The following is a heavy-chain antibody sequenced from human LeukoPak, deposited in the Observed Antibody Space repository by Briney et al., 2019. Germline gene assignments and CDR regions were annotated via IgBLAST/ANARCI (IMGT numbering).Heavy chain of an antibody. CDR2: ISSSSSYI. Sequence: GGSLRLSCAASGFTFSSYSMNRVRQAPGKGLEWVSSISSSSSYIYYADSVKGRFTISRDNAKNSLYLQMNSLRAEDTAVYYCAGGVAVDTGVDYWGQGTLVTVSS. CDR3: AGGVAVDTGVDY. J-gene: IGHJ4*02. D-gene: IGHD5-18*01. V-gene: IGHV3-21*01. CDR1: GFTFSSYS.